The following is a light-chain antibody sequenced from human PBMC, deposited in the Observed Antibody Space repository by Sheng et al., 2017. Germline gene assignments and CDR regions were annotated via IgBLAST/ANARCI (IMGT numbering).Light chain of an antibody. J-gene: IGKJ3*01. CDR1: QSVSSY. Sequence: EIVLTQSPATLSLSPGERATLSCRASQSVSSYLAWYQQKPGQPPRLLIYGASTRATGIPARFSGSGSGTEFTLTISSLQSEDFAVYYCQQYNNWPPLTFGPGTKVDIK. CDR2: GAS. CDR3: QQYNNWPPLT. V-gene: IGKV3-15*01.